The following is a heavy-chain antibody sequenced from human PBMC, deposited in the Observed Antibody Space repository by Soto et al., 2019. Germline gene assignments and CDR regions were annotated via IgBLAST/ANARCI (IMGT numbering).Heavy chain of an antibody. Sequence: GGSLRLSCAASGFTFSSYAMHWVRQAPGKGLEWVAVISYDGSNKYYADSVKGRFTISRDNSKNTLYLQMNSLRAEDTAVYYCARDLEWGVATILNYYYGMDVWGQGTTVTVSS. CDR1: GFTFSSYA. D-gene: IGHD5-12*01. CDR3: ARDLEWGVATILNYYYGMDV. V-gene: IGHV3-30-3*01. J-gene: IGHJ6*02. CDR2: ISYDGSNK.